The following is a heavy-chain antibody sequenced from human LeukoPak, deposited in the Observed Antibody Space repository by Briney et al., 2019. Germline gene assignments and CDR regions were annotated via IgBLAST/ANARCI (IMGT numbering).Heavy chain of an antibody. CDR3: ARDNSVGDSAWWFDP. Sequence: ASVKVSCKASGYTFTSYDINWVRQAPGQGLEWMGWMNPNSGNTGYAQKFQGRVTITRNTSISTDYMEVSSLRFEDTAVYYCARDNSVGDSAWWFDPWGQGTLVTVSS. V-gene: IGHV1-8*03. D-gene: IGHD5-12*01. J-gene: IGHJ5*02. CDR2: MNPNSGNT. CDR1: GYTFTSYD.